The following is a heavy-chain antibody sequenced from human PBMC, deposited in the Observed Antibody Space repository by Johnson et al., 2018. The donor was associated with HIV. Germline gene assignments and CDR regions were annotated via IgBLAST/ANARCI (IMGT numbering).Heavy chain of an antibody. J-gene: IGHJ3*02. CDR1: GFTFSSYG. Sequence: QVQLVESGGGAVQPGRSLRLSCAASGFTFSSYGMHWVRQAPGKGLEWVAVIYSGGNTYYADSLKGRFTISRDNSKNTLYLEMNGLRPEDTALYYCARALGRELDAFDIWGQGTMVTVSS. V-gene: IGHV3-NL1*01. D-gene: IGHD3-10*01. CDR3: ARALGRELDAFDI. CDR2: IYSGGNT.